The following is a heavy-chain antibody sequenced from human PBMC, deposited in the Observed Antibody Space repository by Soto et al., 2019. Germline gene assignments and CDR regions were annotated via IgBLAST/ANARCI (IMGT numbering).Heavy chain of an antibody. CDR3: ARGPTRDIVVVVAVREAAFDI. D-gene: IGHD2-15*01. CDR1: GGSFSGYY. J-gene: IGHJ3*02. CDR2: INQSGST. V-gene: IGHV4-34*01. Sequence: QVQLQQWGAGLLKPSEILSLTRAVYGGSFSGYYWSWIRQPPGKGLEWIGEINQSGSTNYNPSLKSRVTTSVYVSKIKIPRKLSSVTAADTSVYYCARGPTRDIVVVVAVREAAFDIWGQGTMVTVSS.